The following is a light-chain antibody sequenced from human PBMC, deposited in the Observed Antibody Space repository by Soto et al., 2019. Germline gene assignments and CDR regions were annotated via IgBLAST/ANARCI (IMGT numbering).Light chain of an antibody. CDR3: EHYNCYSEA. CDR1: PTISSW. V-gene: IGKV1-5*03. Sequence: DIQMTQSPSTLSGSVGDRVTITCRASPTISSWLAWYQQKPGKDPKLLIYKASTLKSGVPPRFSGRGSGTEFTLTIQRLLTDAFPPDYCEHYNCYSEAFGQGTKVDLK. CDR2: KAS. J-gene: IGKJ1*01.